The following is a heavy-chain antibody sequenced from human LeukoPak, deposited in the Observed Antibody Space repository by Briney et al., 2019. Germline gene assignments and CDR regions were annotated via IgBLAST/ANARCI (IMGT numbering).Heavy chain of an antibody. J-gene: IGHJ4*02. CDR3: ARDRGYSSGWYSDY. CDR1: GFTFSSYE. D-gene: IGHD6-19*01. Sequence: GGSLRLSCAASGFTFSSYEMNWVRQAPGKGLEWVSYISSSGSTIYYADSVEGRFTISRDNAKNSLYLQMNSLRAEDTAVYYCARDRGYSSGWYSDYWGQGTLVTVSS. CDR2: ISSSGSTI. V-gene: IGHV3-48*03.